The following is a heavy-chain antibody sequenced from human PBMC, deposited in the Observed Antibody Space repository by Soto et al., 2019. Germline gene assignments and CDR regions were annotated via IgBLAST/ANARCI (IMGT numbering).Heavy chain of an antibody. Sequence: QVQLVQSGAEEKKPGASVKVSCKASGYTFTSYAMHWVRQAPGQGLEWMGWINAGHGNTKYSQKFQGRVTITRDTTASTADTKMRSLRSEDTAVDYCARLKGFAYRESWFDPWGQGTLVTVSS. V-gene: IGHV1-3*05. CDR2: INAGHGNT. CDR3: ARLKGFAYRESWFDP. CDR1: GYTFTSYA. D-gene: IGHD4-4*01. J-gene: IGHJ5*02.